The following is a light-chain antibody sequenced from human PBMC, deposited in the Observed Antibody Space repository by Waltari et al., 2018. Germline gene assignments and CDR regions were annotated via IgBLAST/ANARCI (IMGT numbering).Light chain of an antibody. CDR2: GAS. CDR1: QAVTSSY. Sequence: EIVLTQSPATLSLSPGERATLPCRASQAVTSSYLAWYQQKPGQAPRVVIYGASNRAAGVSDRFIGSGSGTDFTLTISRVEPEDFAIYYCQQHGDSPLYTFGQGTKLEI. J-gene: IGKJ2*01. V-gene: IGKV3-20*01. CDR3: QQHGDSPLYT.